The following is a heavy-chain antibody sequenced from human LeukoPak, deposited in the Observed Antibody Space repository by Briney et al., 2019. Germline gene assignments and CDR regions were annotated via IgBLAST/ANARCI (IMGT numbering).Heavy chain of an antibody. D-gene: IGHD4-17*01. CDR1: GFTFSSYA. V-gene: IGHV3-30-3*01. Sequence: GGSLRLSCAASGFTFSSYAMHWVRQAPGKGLEWVAVISYDGSNKYYADSVKGRFTISRDNSKNTLYLQMNSLRAEDTAVYYRARSGDYVTTDDAFDIWGQGTMVTVSS. CDR3: ARSGDYVTTDDAFDI. J-gene: IGHJ3*02. CDR2: ISYDGSNK.